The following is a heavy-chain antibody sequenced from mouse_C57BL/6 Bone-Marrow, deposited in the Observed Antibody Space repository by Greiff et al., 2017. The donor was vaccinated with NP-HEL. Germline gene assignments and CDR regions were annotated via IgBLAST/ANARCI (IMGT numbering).Heavy chain of an antibody. J-gene: IGHJ1*03. CDR1: GYTFTSYW. V-gene: IGHV1-69*01. Sequence: QVQLQQPGAELVMPGASVKLSCKASGYTFTSYWMHWVKQRPGQGLEWIGEIDPSDSYTNYNQKFKGKATLTVDKSSSTAYMQLSSLTSEDSAVYYCALRPRYFEVWGTGTTVTVSS. D-gene: IGHD2-12*01. CDR3: ALRPRYFEV. CDR2: IDPSDSYT.